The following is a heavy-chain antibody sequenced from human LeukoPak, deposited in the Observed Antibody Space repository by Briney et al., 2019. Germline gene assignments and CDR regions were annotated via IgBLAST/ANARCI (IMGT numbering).Heavy chain of an antibody. D-gene: IGHD6-13*01. J-gene: IGHJ4*02. Sequence: GKSLRLSCAASGFTFSNYDMPWVRQAPGKGLEYVSGISNNGGSTYYTNSVKGRFTISRDNSKNTMYLQMGSLRVEDMAVYYCAREGIAFDYWGQGTLVTVSS. CDR2: ISNNGGST. CDR3: AREGIAFDY. V-gene: IGHV3-64*01. CDR1: GFTFSNYD.